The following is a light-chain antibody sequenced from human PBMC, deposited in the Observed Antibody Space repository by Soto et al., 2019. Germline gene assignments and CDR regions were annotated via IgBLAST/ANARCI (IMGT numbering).Light chain of an antibody. CDR3: KQYGSSLT. V-gene: IGKV3-20*01. Sequence: EIVLTQSPGTLSLSPGERGTLSCRASQSVSSYLAWYQQKPGQAPRLLIYDASSRATGIPDRFSGSGSGTDFTLTISRLEPEDFAVYYCKQYGSSLTFGQGTRLEIK. CDR1: QSVSSY. CDR2: DAS. J-gene: IGKJ5*01.